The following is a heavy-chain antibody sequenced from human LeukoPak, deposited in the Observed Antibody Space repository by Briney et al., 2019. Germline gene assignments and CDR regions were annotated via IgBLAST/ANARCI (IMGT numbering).Heavy chain of an antibody. J-gene: IGHJ6*03. CDR3: ARVLRYCSGGNCYSGGLGYMDV. Sequence: GGSLRLSCKASGLRFSRGGMHWIRQAPGKGLEWVSSISRSGSTKYYADSVKGRFTISRDNAKNSLFLQMNSLRAEDTAVYYCARVLRYCSGGNCYSGGLGYMDVWGKGTTVTISS. V-gene: IGHV3-48*04. D-gene: IGHD2-15*01. CDR1: GLRFSRGG. CDR2: ISRSGSTK.